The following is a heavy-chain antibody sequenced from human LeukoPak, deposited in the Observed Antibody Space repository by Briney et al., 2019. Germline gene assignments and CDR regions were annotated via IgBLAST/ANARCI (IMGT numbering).Heavy chain of an antibody. V-gene: IGHV3-23*01. CDR2: IGGSGGGT. CDR3: AKHDSSSYY. J-gene: IGHJ4*02. Sequence: PGGSLRLSCRASGFTFSEYAMSWVRQAPGKGLEWVSDIGGSGGGTYYADSVKGRFTISRDNSKNTLYLQMNSLRAEDTAVYYCAKHDSSSYYWGQGTLVTVSS. CDR1: GFTFSEYA. D-gene: IGHD3-22*01.